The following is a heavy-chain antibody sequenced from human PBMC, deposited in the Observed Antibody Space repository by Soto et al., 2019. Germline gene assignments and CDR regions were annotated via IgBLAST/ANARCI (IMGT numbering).Heavy chain of an antibody. D-gene: IGHD6-19*01. CDR2: IYYSGST. Sequence: SETLSLTCTVSGGSISSYYWSWIRQPPGKGLEWIGYIYYSGSTNYNPSLKSRVTISVDTSKNQFSLKLSSVTAADTAMYYCARAKAVAGKFSWFDYWGQGTLVTVSS. CDR1: GGSISSYY. J-gene: IGHJ4*02. V-gene: IGHV4-59*01. CDR3: ARAKAVAGKFSWFDY.